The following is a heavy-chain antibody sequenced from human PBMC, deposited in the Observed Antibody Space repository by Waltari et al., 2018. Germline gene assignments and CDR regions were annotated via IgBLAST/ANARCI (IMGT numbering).Heavy chain of an antibody. CDR3: ARGDGTGKYGY. CDR1: GWSFRGYY. Sequence: QVPLQQWGPGLLKPSETLSLTCAVSGWSFRGYYWSWIRQPPGKGLEWIGKTTDSERTKYNPSLKSRISISVDTSKNQFSLTVFSVTAADAAVYYCARGDGTGKYGYWGQGTRVTVSS. J-gene: IGHJ4*02. CDR2: TTDSERT. V-gene: IGHV4-34*02. D-gene: IGHD1-1*01.